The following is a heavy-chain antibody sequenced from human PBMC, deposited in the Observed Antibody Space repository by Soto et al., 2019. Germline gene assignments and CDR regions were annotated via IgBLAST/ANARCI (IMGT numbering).Heavy chain of an antibody. D-gene: IGHD3-3*02. V-gene: IGHV1-2*02. J-gene: IGHJ6*02. CDR1: GYTFTGQY. CDR3: ARDRGNMVAIFHHYYGMDV. CDR2: INPDSGDT. Sequence: SVKVSCKASGYTFTGQYMHWVRQAPGQGLEWMGWINPDSGDTKYAQKFQGRVTMTRDTSISTVYMELSRLKSDDTAVYYCARDRGNMVAIFHHYYGMDVWGQGTTVTVSS.